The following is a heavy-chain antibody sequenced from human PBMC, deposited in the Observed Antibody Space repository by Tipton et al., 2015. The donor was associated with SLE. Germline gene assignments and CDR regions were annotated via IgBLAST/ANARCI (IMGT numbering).Heavy chain of an antibody. CDR1: GFTFSNAW. D-gene: IGHD3-10*01. CDR3: ARGHLNYYGSGSSVDY. V-gene: IGHV4-34*01. Sequence: LRLSCAASGFTFSNAWMSWVRQAPGKGLEWIGEINHSGSTNYNPSPKSRVTISVDTSKNQFSLKLSSVTAADTAVYYCARGHLNYYGSGSSVDYWGQGTLVTVSS. CDR2: INHSGST. J-gene: IGHJ4*02.